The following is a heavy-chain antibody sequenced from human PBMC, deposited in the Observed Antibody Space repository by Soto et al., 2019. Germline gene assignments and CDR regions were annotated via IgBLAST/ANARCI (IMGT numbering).Heavy chain of an antibody. V-gene: IGHV4-31*03. Sequence: PSETLSLTCTVSGGSISSGGYYWSWIRQHPGKGLEWIGYIYYSGSTYYNPSLKSRVTISVDTSKNQFSLKLSSVTAADTAVYYCAGDRAGGNSYYYYGMDVWGQGTTVTVSS. CDR2: IYYSGST. J-gene: IGHJ6*02. D-gene: IGHD2-21*02. CDR1: GGSISSGGYY. CDR3: AGDRAGGNSYYYYGMDV.